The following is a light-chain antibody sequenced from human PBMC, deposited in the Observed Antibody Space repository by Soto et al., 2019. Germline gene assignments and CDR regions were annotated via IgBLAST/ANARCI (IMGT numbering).Light chain of an antibody. CDR2: AAS. Sequence: IQLTQSPSSFSASTGDRVTITCRASQGISSYLAWYQQKPGKAPKLLIYAASTLQSGVPSRFSGSGSGTDFTLTISCLQSEDFATYYCQQYYSYPRTFGQGTKVDIK. CDR3: QQYYSYPRT. V-gene: IGKV1-8*01. CDR1: QGISSY. J-gene: IGKJ1*01.